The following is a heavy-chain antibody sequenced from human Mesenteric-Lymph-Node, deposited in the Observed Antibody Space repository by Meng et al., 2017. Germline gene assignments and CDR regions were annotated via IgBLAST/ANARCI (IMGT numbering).Heavy chain of an antibody. CDR2: ISSSGSTI. CDR3: ARGDYDILTAQPPYYFDY. J-gene: IGHJ4*02. Sequence: GESLKISCAASGFAVSSNYMSWVRQAPGKGLEWVSYISSSGSTIYYADSVKGRFTISRDNAKNSLYLQMNSLRAEDTAVYYCARGDYDILTAQPPYYFDYWGQGTLVTVSS. V-gene: IGHV3-11*04. CDR1: GFAVSSNY. D-gene: IGHD3-9*01.